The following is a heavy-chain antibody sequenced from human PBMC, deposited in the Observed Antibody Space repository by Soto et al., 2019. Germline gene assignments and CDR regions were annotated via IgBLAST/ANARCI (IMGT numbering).Heavy chain of an antibody. V-gene: IGHV3-53*01. CDR2: MYSDGKT. J-gene: IGHJ4*02. CDR1: GFVVSRNY. CDR3: ARSPYCGTECNSGYLDF. Sequence: GGSLRLSCATSGFVVSRNYMHWVRQAPGKGLEWVSVMYSDGKTYYAESVKGRFTISRDNSKSTVFLHMKSLRAEDTAVYYCARSPYCGTECNSGYLDFWGQGSLVTVSS. D-gene: IGHD2-21*01.